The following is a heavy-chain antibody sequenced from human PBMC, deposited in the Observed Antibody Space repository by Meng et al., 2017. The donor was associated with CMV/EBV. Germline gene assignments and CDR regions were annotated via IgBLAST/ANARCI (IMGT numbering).Heavy chain of an antibody. CDR1: GASVSRGYY. V-gene: IGHV4-38-2*01. J-gene: IGHJ5*02. CDR3: ARLRPYSGSWYGPGWFDP. CDR2: IADSRNT. D-gene: IGHD6-13*01. Sequence: SETLSLTCAVSGASVSRGYYWAWIRQPPGKRLEWIGSIADSRNTYYTPSLQSRVTIAVDTSKNQFSLKLSSVTAADTAVYYCARLRPYSGSWYGPGWFDPWGQGTLVTVSS.